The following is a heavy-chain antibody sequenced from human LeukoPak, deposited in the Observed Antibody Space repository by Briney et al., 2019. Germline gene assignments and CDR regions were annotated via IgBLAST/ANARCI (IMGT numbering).Heavy chain of an antibody. CDR1: GFTFRSYS. CDR2: ISSSSSYI. Sequence: GGSLRLSCAASGFTFRSYSMNWVRQAPGKGLEWVSSISSSSSYIYYADSVKGRFTISRDNAKISLYLQMNSLRAEDTAVYYCAKATRDWYFDLWGRGTLVTVSS. CDR3: AKATRDWYFDL. V-gene: IGHV3-21*01. J-gene: IGHJ2*01.